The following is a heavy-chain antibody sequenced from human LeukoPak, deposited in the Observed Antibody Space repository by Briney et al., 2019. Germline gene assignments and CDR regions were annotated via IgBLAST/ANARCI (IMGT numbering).Heavy chain of an antibody. D-gene: IGHD3-22*01. CDR3: ARGHRDYYDRSWFDP. J-gene: IGHJ5*02. CDR2: IYYSGST. Sequence: PSETLSLTCTVSGGSISSSSYYWGWIRQPPGKGLEWIGSIYYSGSTYYNPSLKSRVTISVDTSKNQFSLKLSSVTAADTAVFYCARGHRDYYDRSWFDPWGQGTLVTVSS. V-gene: IGHV4-39*01. CDR1: GGSISSSSYY.